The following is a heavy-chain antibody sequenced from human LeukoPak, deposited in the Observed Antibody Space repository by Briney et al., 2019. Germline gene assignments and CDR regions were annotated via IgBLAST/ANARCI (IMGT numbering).Heavy chain of an antibody. CDR2: IIPIFGTA. Sequence: SVKVSCKASGGTFSSYAISWVRQAPGQGLEWMGGIIPIFGTANYAQKFQGRVTITADESTSTAYMELSSLRSEDTAVYYCARVDYDFWSGYSHYYYYGMDVWGQGTTVTVSS. CDR1: GGTFSSYA. CDR3: ARVDYDFWSGYSHYYYYGMDV. J-gene: IGHJ6*02. D-gene: IGHD3-3*01. V-gene: IGHV1-69*13.